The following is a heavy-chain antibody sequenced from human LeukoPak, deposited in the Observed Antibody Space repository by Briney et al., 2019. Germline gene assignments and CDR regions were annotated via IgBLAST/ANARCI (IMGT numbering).Heavy chain of an antibody. CDR2: INPNSGGT. CDR1: GYTFTGYY. Sequence: ASVKVSCKASGYTFTGYYMHWVRQAPGQGLEWMGWINPNSGGTNYAQKFQGRVTMTRDTSISTAYMELSRLRSDDTAVYDCATDMGCFGYFDLWGRVTLVTVSS. V-gene: IGHV1-2*02. J-gene: IGHJ2*01. D-gene: IGHD3-10*01. CDR3: ATDMGCFGYFDL.